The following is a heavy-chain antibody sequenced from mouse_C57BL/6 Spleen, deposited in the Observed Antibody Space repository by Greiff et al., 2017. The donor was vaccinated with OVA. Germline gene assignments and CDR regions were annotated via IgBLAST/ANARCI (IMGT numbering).Heavy chain of an antibody. Sequence: VQLQQPGAELVKPGASVKLSCKASGYTFTSYWMHWVKQRPGHGLEWIGMIHPNSGSTNYNEKFKSKATLSVDKSSSTAYMQLSSLTSEVSAVYYCAREGVGYYGYWGQGTTLTVSS. CDR1: GYTFTSYW. J-gene: IGHJ2*01. V-gene: IGHV1-64*01. CDR2: IHPNSGST. CDR3: AREGVGYYGY.